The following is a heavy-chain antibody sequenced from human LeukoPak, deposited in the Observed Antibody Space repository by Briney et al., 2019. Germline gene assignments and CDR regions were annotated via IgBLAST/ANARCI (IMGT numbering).Heavy chain of an antibody. CDR1: GYTFTGYY. CDR3: ARDFSVTGAFDI. Sequence: ASVKVSCKASGYTFTGYYMYWVRQAPGQGLEWMGRINPNSGGTNYAQKFQGRVTMTRDTSISTAYMELSRLRSDDTAVYYCARDFSVTGAFDIWGQGTMVTVSS. V-gene: IGHV1-2*06. J-gene: IGHJ3*02. CDR2: INPNSGGT. D-gene: IGHD2-21*02.